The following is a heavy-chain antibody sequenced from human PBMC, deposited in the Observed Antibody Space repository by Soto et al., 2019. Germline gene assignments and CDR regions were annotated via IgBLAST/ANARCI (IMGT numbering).Heavy chain of an antibody. D-gene: IGHD6-19*01. CDR3: ARDGGDSSGWYLPY. Sequence: QVQLVESGGGVVQPGRSLRLSCAASGFTFSSYAMHWVRQAPGKGLEWVAVISYDGSNKYYADSVKGRFTISRDNSKNTLHLQMNSLRAEDTAVYYCARDGGDSSGWYLPYWGQGTLVTVSS. CDR1: GFTFSSYA. J-gene: IGHJ4*02. CDR2: ISYDGSNK. V-gene: IGHV3-30-3*01.